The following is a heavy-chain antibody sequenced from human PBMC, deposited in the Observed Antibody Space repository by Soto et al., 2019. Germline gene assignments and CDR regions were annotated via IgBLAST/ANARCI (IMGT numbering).Heavy chain of an antibody. Sequence: QVQLQESGPGLVKPSETLSLTCTVSGGSIGSYYWSWIRQPPGKGLEWIGYIYYSGSTNYNPSLKSRVTISLDTSKNQFSLKLSSVTAADTAVYYCARTYGDYVLDYWGQGTLVTVSS. V-gene: IGHV4-59*01. J-gene: IGHJ4*02. CDR1: GGSIGSYY. CDR3: ARTYGDYVLDY. CDR2: IYYSGST. D-gene: IGHD4-17*01.